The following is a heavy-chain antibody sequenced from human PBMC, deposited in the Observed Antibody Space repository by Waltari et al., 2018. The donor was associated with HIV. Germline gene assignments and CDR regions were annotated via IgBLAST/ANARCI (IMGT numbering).Heavy chain of an antibody. V-gene: IGHV3-15*01. D-gene: IGHD2-15*01. CDR2: NKSEDDGGTT. CDR3: TSTGGGITDY. Sequence: EVQLVACGGGLVRPGESYRMSVGASGSALTDAWMTWVRQAPGKGLEWVGRNKSEDDGGTTDYAATVKCRFNISRDDSKNALYLQMNSLKTEDTALYYCTSTGGGITDYWGQGTLVTVSS. CDR1: GSALTDAW. J-gene: IGHJ4*02.